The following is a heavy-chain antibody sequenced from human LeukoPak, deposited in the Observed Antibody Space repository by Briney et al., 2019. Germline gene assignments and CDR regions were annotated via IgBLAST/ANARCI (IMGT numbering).Heavy chain of an antibody. J-gene: IGHJ4*02. CDR2: IKPDESEK. CDR3: AKDKLGSCSSTTCSDFDN. V-gene: IGHV3-7*03. Sequence: GGSLRLSCAASGFTFSSYAMSWVRQAPGKGLEWVANIKPDESEKYYVDSVRGRFTISRDNAKNSLYLQMNSLRAEDTAIYYCAKDKLGSCSSTTCSDFDNWGQGTLVTVSS. CDR1: GFTFSSYA. D-gene: IGHD2-2*01.